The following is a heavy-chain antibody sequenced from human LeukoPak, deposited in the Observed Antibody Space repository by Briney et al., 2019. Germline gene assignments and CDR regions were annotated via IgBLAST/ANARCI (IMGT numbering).Heavy chain of an antibody. J-gene: IGHJ4*02. CDR2: VNSDGSIT. Sequence: GGSLRLSCAASGFTFSSYWMHWVRQAPGKGLMWVSRVNSDGSITNYADSVKGRFTISRDNAKNTLYLQMNSLRAEDTAVYYCARYGSIVAAGTFDYWGQGTLVTVSS. CDR3: ARYGSIVAAGTFDY. CDR1: GFTFSSYW. D-gene: IGHD6-13*01. V-gene: IGHV3-74*01.